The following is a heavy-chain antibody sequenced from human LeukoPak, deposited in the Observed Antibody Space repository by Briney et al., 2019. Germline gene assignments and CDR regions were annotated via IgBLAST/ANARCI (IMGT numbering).Heavy chain of an antibody. CDR1: GFTFSSYG. Sequence: GGSLRLSCAASGFTFSSYGMHWVRQAPGKGLEWVAVIWYDGSNKYYADSVKGRFTISRDNSKNTLYLQMNSLRAEDTAVYYCARLYIGGYSRSTNYNWFDPWGQGTLVTVSS. CDR3: ARLYIGGYSRSTNYNWFDP. CDR2: IWYDGSNK. J-gene: IGHJ5*02. V-gene: IGHV3-33*01. D-gene: IGHD6-13*01.